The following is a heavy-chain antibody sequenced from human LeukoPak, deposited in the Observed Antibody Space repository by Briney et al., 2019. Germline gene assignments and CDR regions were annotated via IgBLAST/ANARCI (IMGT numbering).Heavy chain of an antibody. CDR3: ARGGNYDSSGSRAEYFRH. J-gene: IGHJ1*01. D-gene: IGHD3-22*01. Sequence: SETPSLTCIVSGGSISSSTYYWGWIRQPPGKGLEWIGSIYYSGRTYYNPSLKSRVTISVDTSKNQFSLKLSSVTAADTAVYYCARGGNYDSSGSRAEYFRHWGQGTLVTVSS. CDR2: IYYSGRT. V-gene: IGHV4-39*01. CDR1: GGSISSSTYY.